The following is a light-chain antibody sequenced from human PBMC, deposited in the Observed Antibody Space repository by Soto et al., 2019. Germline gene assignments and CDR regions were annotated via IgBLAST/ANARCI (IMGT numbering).Light chain of an antibody. CDR3: QQYNNYSWT. CDR2: DAS. Sequence: DIQMTQSPSSLSASVGDRVTITCRASQSVAGWLAWYQQKPGKAPTLLIYDASALPRGVPSRFSGSGSGTDFTLTITSLQPDDFATYYCQQYNNYSWTFGQGTKVDIK. V-gene: IGKV1-5*01. J-gene: IGKJ1*01. CDR1: QSVAGW.